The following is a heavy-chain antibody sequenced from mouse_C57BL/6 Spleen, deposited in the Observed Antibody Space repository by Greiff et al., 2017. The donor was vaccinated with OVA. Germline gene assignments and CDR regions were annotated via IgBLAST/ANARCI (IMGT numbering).Heavy chain of an antibody. V-gene: IGHV1-78*01. Sequence: QVQLQQSDAELVKPGASVKISCKASGYTFTDYPIHWVKQRPEQGLEWIGYIYPRDGTTTYNEKFKGKATLTADTSSSKAYMQLNSLTSADSAVYFCARACDDYDGYYFDYWGQGTTLTVSS. D-gene: IGHD2-4*01. CDR2: IYPRDGTT. J-gene: IGHJ2*01. CDR1: GYTFTDYP. CDR3: ARACDDYDGYYFDY.